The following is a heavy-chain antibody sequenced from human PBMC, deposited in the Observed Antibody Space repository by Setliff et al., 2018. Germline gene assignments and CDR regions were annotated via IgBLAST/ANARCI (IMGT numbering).Heavy chain of an antibody. CDR3: ARGGMAAAGRKGVFEY. Sequence: ASVKVSCKTSGYSFTGYYMHWVRQAPGQGLEWMGIIHTGGGSASYAQKFQGRVTMTSDTSTRTVYMEVNSVRSDDTAIYYCARGGMAAAGRKGVFEYWGQGTQVIVSS. D-gene: IGHD6-13*01. J-gene: IGHJ4*02. CDR1: GYSFTGYY. CDR2: IHTGGGSA. V-gene: IGHV1-46*01.